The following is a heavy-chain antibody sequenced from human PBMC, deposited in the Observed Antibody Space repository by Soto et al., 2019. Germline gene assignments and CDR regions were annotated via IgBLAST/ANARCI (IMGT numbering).Heavy chain of an antibody. Sequence: QVQLVQSGAEVKKPGASVKVSCKASGYTFTSYAMHWVRQAPGQRLEWMGWINAGNGNTKYSQKFQGRVTITRDTSAXTXXXXXXXXXXXDTAVYYCAXXPGYSYGYNWGQGTLVTVSS. CDR1: GYTFTSYA. CDR3: AXXPGYSYGYN. V-gene: IGHV1-3*01. D-gene: IGHD5-18*01. CDR2: INAGNGNT. J-gene: IGHJ4*02.